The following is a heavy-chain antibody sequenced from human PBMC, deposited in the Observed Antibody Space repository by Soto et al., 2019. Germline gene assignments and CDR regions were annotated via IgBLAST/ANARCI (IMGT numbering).Heavy chain of an antibody. CDR2: IYYSGST. V-gene: IGHV4-39*01. Sequence: PXETLCLTCAVAGCSISSSSYYWGCIRQPPGKGLEWIGSIYYSGSTYYNPSLKSRVTISVDTSKDQFSLKLSSVTAADTAVYYCARGYSSSWYGYYYYGMEVCGQGNTVTVSS. J-gene: IGHJ6*02. CDR3: ARGYSSSWYGYYYYGMEV. D-gene: IGHD6-13*01. CDR1: GCSISSSSYY.